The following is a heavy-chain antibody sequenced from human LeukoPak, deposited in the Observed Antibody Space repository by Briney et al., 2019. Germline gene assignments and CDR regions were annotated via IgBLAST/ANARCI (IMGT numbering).Heavy chain of an antibody. J-gene: IGHJ4*02. CDR2: ISYDGRQK. D-gene: IGHD3-3*01. CDR1: GFTFSTYA. Sequence: PGGSLRLSCAASGFTFSTYAMHWVRQAPGKGLEWVAVISYDGRQKYYADSVKGRFTISRDNSKNTLYLQMNSPKTEDTAVYYCTTNPLKYYDFWSGYSLRYWGQGTLVTVSS. CDR3: TTNPLKYYDFWSGYSLRY. V-gene: IGHV3-30*04.